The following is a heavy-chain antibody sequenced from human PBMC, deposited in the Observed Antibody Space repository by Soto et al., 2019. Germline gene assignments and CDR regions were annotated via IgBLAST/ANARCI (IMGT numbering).Heavy chain of an antibody. CDR2: ISYDGSNK. D-gene: IGHD1-26*01. J-gene: IGHJ4*02. V-gene: IGHV3-30-3*01. CDR1: GFTFSSYA. Sequence: QVQLVESGGGVVQPGRSLRLSCAASGFTFSSYAMHWVRQAPGKGLEWVAVISYDGSNKYYADSVKGRFTISRDNSKNTLYMQMNSLRAEDTAVYYWARDVVIVGATRGSDWGQGTLVTVSS. CDR3: ARDVVIVGATRGSD.